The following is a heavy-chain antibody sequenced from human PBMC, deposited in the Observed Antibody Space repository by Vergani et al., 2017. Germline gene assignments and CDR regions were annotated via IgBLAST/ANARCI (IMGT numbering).Heavy chain of an antibody. CDR2: VWYDGSNK. V-gene: IGHV3-33*01. CDR3: ARSGYYDFWSADY. D-gene: IGHD3-3*01. CDR1: GFMFSTYA. J-gene: IGHJ4*02. Sequence: QVQLVQSGGGVVQPGRSLRLSCSASGFMFSTYAMHWVRQAPGKGLEWVAVVWYDGSNKHYADSVKGRFTISRDNSKNTLYLQMNSLRAEDTAVYYCARSGYYDFWSADYWGQGTLVTVSS.